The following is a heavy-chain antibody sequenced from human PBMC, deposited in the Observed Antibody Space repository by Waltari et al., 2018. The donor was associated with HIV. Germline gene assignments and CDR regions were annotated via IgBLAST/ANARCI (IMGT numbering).Heavy chain of an antibody. V-gene: IGHV3-30-3*01. CDR1: GFTFNPYA. J-gene: IGHJ4*02. CDR3: GREGDYYDSSPFDY. Sequence: LSCAASGFTFNPYAMHWVRQAPGKGLEWVAVISWDGSNKHYADSVKGRCTISRDNSRNSLYLQMSSLRAEDTAVYYCGREGDYYDSSPFDYWGQGTLVTVSS. CDR2: ISWDGSNK. D-gene: IGHD3-22*01.